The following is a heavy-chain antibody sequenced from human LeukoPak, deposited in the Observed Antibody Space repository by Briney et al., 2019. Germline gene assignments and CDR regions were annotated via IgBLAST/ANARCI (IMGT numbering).Heavy chain of an antibody. CDR2: IYYTGST. CDR1: GASLSTSPYY. J-gene: IGHJ4*02. Sequence: SETLSLTCSVSGASLSTSPYYWGWIRQPPGKGLEWIGNIYYTGSTYYNVSLKSRVTMSVDTSRNQVSLKLNSLTAADTAVYYCARAPRGTVVTLDYWGQGTLVTVSS. D-gene: IGHD4-23*01. V-gene: IGHV4-39*07. CDR3: ARAPRGTVVTLDY.